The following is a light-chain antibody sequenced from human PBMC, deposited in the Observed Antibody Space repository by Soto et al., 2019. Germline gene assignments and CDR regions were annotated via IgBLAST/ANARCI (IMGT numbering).Light chain of an antibody. V-gene: IGKV3D-15*02. J-gene: IGKJ4*01. CDR2: GAY. CDR3: QQGYSFPVT. Sequence: VRMQSGGTLSVSPMERATLSCGASQSVSSNVAWYQQQPGQAPSLLIYGAYNRDTGIPARFSGSGSGTDVTLTICSLQPEEFATYYCQQGYSFPVTLRGATKV. CDR1: QSVSSN.